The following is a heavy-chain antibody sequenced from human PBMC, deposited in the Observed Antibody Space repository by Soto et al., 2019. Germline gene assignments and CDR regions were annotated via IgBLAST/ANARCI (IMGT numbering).Heavy chain of an antibody. Sequence: SLGSAVSGGSMKSSDYYGSLISQPPEKGLEWIGYIYYSGSTYYNPSLKSRVTISVDTSKNQFSLKLSSVTAADTAVYYCARDIGWTYRFDYWGQGTLVTVYS. J-gene: IGHJ4*02. CDR1: GGSMKSSDYY. V-gene: IGHV4-30-4*01. CDR2: IYYSGST. CDR3: ARDIGWTYRFDY. D-gene: IGHD1-7*01.